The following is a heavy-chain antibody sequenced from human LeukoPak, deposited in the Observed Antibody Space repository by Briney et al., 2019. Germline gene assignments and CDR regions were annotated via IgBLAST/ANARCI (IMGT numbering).Heavy chain of an antibody. CDR2: ISYDGSKK. V-gene: IGHV3-30-3*01. J-gene: IGHJ6*02. Sequence: GRSLRLSCAASGFIFSGYGMHWVRQAPGKGLEWVAVISYDGSKKYYADSVKGRFTISRDNAKNSLYLQMNSLRAEDTAVYYCARDFLLAGYYDFWSGYYPPNYYYYGMDVWGQGTTVTVSS. CDR3: ARDFLLAGYYDFWSGYYPPNYYYYGMDV. D-gene: IGHD3-3*01. CDR1: GFIFSGYG.